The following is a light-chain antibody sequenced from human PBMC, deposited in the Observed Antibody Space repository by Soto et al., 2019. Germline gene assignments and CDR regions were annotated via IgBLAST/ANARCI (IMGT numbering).Light chain of an antibody. J-gene: IGKJ5*01. CDR2: AAS. CDR3: QQSYDIPLLP. V-gene: IGKV1-39*01. Sequence: DGKVTKSPCSPSESDKDRVIITCRASQSMSNHLNWYQQEPGKAPKLLIFAASSLQSGVPSRFSGSGSGAAFTLTINNLQPEDSATYYCQQSYDIPLLPSGHRRRLAV. CDR1: QSMSNH.